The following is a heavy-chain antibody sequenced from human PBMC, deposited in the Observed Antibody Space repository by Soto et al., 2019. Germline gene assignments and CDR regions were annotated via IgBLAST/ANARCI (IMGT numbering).Heavy chain of an antibody. V-gene: IGHV3-66*01. CDR3: ARDRDDYVAFDI. CDR2: IYSGGST. CDR1: GFTVSSNY. J-gene: IGHJ3*02. D-gene: IGHD4-17*01. Sequence: PGGSLRLSCAVSGFTVSSNYMIWVRQAPGKGLEWVSVIYSGGSTYYADSVKGRFTISRDNSKNTLYLQMNSLRAEDTAVYYCARDRDDYVAFDIWGQGTMVTVSS.